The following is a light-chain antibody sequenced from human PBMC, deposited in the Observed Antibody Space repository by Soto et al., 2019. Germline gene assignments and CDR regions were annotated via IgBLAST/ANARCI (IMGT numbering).Light chain of an antibody. CDR3: QQCSSWPLT. CDR1: QSVSSY. J-gene: IGKJ5*01. CDR2: DAS. V-gene: IGKV3-11*01. Sequence: EIVLTQSPATLSLSPGERATLSCRASQSVSSYLAWYQQKPGQAPRLLIYDASNRATGIPARFSGSGSGTDFTLTISSLEPEDFAVYYCQQCSSWPLTFGQGTRLEIK.